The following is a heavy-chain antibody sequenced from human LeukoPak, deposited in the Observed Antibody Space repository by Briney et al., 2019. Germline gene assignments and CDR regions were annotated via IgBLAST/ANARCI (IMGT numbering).Heavy chain of an antibody. CDR3: ARDEAASWDNALDM. CDR1: GYTFSDYY. CDR2: INPNRCK. Sequence: ASVKVSCKASGYTFSDYYIHSGREAPGQGAESMGFINPNRCKKYVEKFQGRVTMTRDKSTAYMQLSSLRSDDTAVYYCARDEAASWDNALDMWGQGTMVTVSS. J-gene: IGHJ3*02. V-gene: IGHV1-2*02. D-gene: IGHD1-26*01.